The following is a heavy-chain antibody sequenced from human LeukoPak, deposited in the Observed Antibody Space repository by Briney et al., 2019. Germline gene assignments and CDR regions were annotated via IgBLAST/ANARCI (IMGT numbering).Heavy chain of an antibody. V-gene: IGHV3-7*03. CDR3: ARGGRSGWDDHDY. CDR1: GFTLSSYW. J-gene: IGHJ4*02. CDR2: IKQDGSEK. Sequence: GGSLRLSCAASGFTLSSYWMSWVRQAPGKGLEWVANIKQDGSEKNYVDFVKGRFTISRDNAKNSLYLQMNSLRAEDTAVYYCARGGRSGWDDHDYWGQGTLVIVSS. D-gene: IGHD6-19*01.